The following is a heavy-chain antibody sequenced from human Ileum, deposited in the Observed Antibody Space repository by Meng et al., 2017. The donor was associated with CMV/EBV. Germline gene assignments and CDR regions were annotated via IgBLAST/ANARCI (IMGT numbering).Heavy chain of an antibody. CDR3: ARDRDYIESGGYYDAYDI. CDR2: ISSDGNNP. D-gene: IGHD3-22*01. CDR1: GFTFSSYA. J-gene: IGHJ3*02. V-gene: IGHV3-30-3*01. Sequence: GGSLRLSCAASGFTFSSYAMQWVRQAPGKGLEWVAVISSDGNNPQYTDSVKGRFTLSRDNSKNIGYLQMNSLGVDDTAVYYCARDRDYIESGGYYDAYDIWGQGTMVTVSS.